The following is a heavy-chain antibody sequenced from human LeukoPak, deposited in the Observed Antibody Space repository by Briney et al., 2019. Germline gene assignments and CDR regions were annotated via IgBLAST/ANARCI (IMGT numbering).Heavy chain of an antibody. Sequence: SSETLSLTCTVSGGSISSYYWSWIRQPPGKGLEWIGYIYYSGSTNYNPSLKSRVTISVDTSKNQFSLKLSSVTAADTAVYYCAAQTGSFGGAFDIWGQGTMVFVSS. CDR1: GGSISSYY. J-gene: IGHJ3*02. CDR2: IYYSGST. D-gene: IGHD3-9*01. CDR3: AAQTGSFGGAFDI. V-gene: IGHV4-59*08.